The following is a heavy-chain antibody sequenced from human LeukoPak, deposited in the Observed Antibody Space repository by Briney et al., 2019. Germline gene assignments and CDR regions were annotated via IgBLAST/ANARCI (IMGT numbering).Heavy chain of an antibody. Sequence: GGSLRLSCAASGFTFSSYWMHWVRQAPGKGLVWVSRINSDGSSTSYADSVKGRFTISRDNAKNTLYLQMNSLRAEDTAVYYCAKDRGYCSGGSCYQFDYWGQGTLVTVSS. V-gene: IGHV3-74*01. CDR3: AKDRGYCSGGSCYQFDY. D-gene: IGHD2-15*01. J-gene: IGHJ4*02. CDR1: GFTFSSYW. CDR2: INSDGSST.